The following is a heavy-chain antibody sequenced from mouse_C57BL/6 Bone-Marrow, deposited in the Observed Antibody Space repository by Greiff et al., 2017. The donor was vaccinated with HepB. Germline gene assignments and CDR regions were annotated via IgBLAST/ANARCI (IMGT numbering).Heavy chain of an antibody. V-gene: IGHV14-4*01. D-gene: IGHD2-3*01. CDR1: GFNIKDDY. CDR3: TLYDLFDY. CDR2: IDPENGDT. J-gene: IGHJ2*01. Sequence: EVQLQQSGAELVRPGASVKLSCTASGFNIKDDYMHWVKQRPEQGLEWIGWIDPENGDTEYASKFQGKATITADTSSNTAYLQLSSLTSEDTAVYYCTLYDLFDYWGQGTTLTVSS.